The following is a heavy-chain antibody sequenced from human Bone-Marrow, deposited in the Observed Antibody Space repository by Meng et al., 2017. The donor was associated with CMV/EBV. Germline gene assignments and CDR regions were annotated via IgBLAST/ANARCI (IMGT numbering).Heavy chain of an antibody. CDR2: IYYSGST. CDR1: GGSISSYY. Sequence: SETLSLTCTVSGGSISSYYWSWIRQPPGKGLEWIGYIYYSGSTNYNPSLKSRVTISVDTSKNQFSLKLSSVTAADTAVNYCARGRRPRYCSSTSCSHYYYYGMDVWGQGTTVTVSS. D-gene: IGHD2-2*01. J-gene: IGHJ6*02. CDR3: ARGRRPRYCSSTSCSHYYYYGMDV. V-gene: IGHV4-59*12.